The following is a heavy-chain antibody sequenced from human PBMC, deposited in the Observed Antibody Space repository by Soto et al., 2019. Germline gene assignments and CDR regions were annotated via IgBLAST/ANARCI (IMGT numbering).Heavy chain of an antibody. V-gene: IGHV3-15*01. CDR3: TTDLGSIVLMDV. J-gene: IGHJ6*02. D-gene: IGHD2-8*01. CDR2: IKSKTDGGTT. Sequence: PGGSLRLSCAASGFTFSNAWMSWVRQAPGKGLEWVGRIKSKTDGGTTDYAAPVKGRFTISRDDSKNTLYLQMNSLKTEDTAVYYCTTDLGSIVLMDVWGQGTTVTVSS. CDR1: GFTFSNAW.